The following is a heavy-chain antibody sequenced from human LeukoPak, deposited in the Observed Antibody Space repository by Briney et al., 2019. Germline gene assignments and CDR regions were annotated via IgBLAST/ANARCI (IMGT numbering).Heavy chain of an antibody. V-gene: IGHV3-23*01. J-gene: IGHJ4*02. CDR3: AKDSGGYYDSSGYHPGDY. Sequence: GGSLRLSCAASGFTFSDYAMSWVRQAPGKGPEWVSAITGGGRTYYADSVKGRFTISRDNSKNTLYLQMNSLRAEDTTVYYCAKDSGGYYDSSGYHPGDYWGQGTLVTVSS. D-gene: IGHD3-22*01. CDR2: ITGGGRT. CDR1: GFTFSDYA.